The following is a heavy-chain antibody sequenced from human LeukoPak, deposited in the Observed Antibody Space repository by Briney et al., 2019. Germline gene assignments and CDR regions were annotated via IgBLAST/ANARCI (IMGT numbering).Heavy chain of an antibody. V-gene: IGHV4-39*01. J-gene: IGHJ4*02. Sequence: PSETLSLTCSVSGYSKSDGTYYWGWIRQPPGKGLEWIGSIFHTGSTLYNPPLRSRVTMSVDTSKNQFSLQLSSVTAADTAVFYCARHLYRGVTEYWGQGTLVTVSS. CDR3: ARHLYRGVTEY. CDR2: IFHTGST. D-gene: IGHD3-10*01. CDR1: GYSKSDGTYY.